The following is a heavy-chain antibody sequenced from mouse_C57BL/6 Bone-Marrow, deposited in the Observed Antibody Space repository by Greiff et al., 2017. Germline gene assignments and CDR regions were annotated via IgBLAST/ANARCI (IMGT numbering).Heavy chain of an antibody. CDR3: ARSAYDSSFDD. Sequence: VQLQQPGAELVRPGSSVKLSCKASGYTFTSYWMHWVKQRPIQGLEWIGKIDPSDSETHYNQKFKDKATLTVDKSSSTAYMQLSSLTSEDSAVYYCARSAYDSSFDDWGTGTTVTVSS. V-gene: IGHV1-52*01. D-gene: IGHD1-1*01. CDR2: IDPSDSET. CDR1: GYTFTSYW. J-gene: IGHJ1*03.